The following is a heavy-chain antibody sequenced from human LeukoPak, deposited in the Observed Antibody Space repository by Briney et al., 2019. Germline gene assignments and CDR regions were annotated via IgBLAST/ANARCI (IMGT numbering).Heavy chain of an antibody. Sequence: ASVKVSCKASGYTFTSYGISWVRQAPGQGLEWMGWINPNSGGTNYAQKFQGWVTMTRDTSISTAYMELSRLRSDDTAVYYCARGTTLGDPYYYYYGMDVWGQGTTVTVSS. D-gene: IGHD3-16*01. J-gene: IGHJ6*02. CDR1: GYTFTSYG. CDR3: ARGTTLGDPYYYYYGMDV. V-gene: IGHV1-2*04. CDR2: INPNSGGT.